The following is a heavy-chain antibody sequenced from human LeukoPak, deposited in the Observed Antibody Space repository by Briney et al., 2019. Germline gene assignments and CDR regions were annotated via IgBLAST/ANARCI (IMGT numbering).Heavy chain of an antibody. D-gene: IGHD6-19*01. J-gene: IGHJ4*02. Sequence: GGSLRLSCAASGFTFSSYEMNWVRQAPGKGLEWVSYISSSGSTIYDADSVKGRFTISRDNAKNSLYLQMNSLRAEDTAVYYCASPPPSYSSGWYQRYWGQGTLVTVSS. CDR1: GFTFSSYE. CDR3: ASPPPSYSSGWYQRY. V-gene: IGHV3-48*03. CDR2: ISSSGSTI.